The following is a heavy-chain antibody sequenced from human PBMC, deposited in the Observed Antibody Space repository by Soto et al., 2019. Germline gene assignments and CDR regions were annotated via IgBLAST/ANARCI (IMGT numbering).Heavy chain of an antibody. CDR3: EAEMTFGKLSVV. J-gene: IGHJ6*02. CDR1: GDTATNYV. D-gene: IGHD3-16*02. Sequence: QVQLVQSGAEVKKPGSSVKVSCKASGDTATNYVISWVRQAPGQGLEWMGGICPKFGTTYSAQKLQDRLTITADESTSTVYMQLSSLRLDDTAVYYCEAEMTFGKLSVVWGQGTTVTVSS. V-gene: IGHV1-69*01. CDR2: ICPKFGTT.